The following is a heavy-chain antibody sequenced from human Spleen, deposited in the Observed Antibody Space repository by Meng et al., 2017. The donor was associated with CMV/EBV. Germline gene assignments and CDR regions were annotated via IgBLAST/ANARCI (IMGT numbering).Heavy chain of an antibody. CDR1: GFTFSNYW. Sequence: GESLKISCVASGFTFSNYWMRWVHQAPGEGLEWLATIRQDGREKLYVDSVRGRFTISRDNAKKSLYLEMNSLTVEDTAVYYCAREGFGSGYWFDPWGQGTLVTVSS. CDR3: AREGFGSGYWFDP. J-gene: IGHJ5*02. V-gene: IGHV3-7*01. D-gene: IGHD3-22*01. CDR2: IRQDGREK.